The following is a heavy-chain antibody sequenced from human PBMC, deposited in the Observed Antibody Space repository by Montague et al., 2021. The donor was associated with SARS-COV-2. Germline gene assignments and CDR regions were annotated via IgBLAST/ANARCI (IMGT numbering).Heavy chain of an antibody. D-gene: IGHD4-17*01. V-gene: IGHV4-39*01. CDR2: IYNSGTT. CDR3: ASHRNYGDHSLDNWFHP. CDR1: GDSTSCPNCY. Sequence: SETLSLTCTVSGDSTSCPNCYWGWIRQAPGKGLDWIGTIYNSGTTYYNPPLKSRLTISIDTSKNQFSLKLTSVTAADTAVYYCASHRNYGDHSLDNWFHPWGQGTLVTVSS. J-gene: IGHJ5*02.